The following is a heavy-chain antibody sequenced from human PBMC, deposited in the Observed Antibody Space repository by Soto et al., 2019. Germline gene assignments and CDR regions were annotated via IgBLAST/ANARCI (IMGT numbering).Heavy chain of an antibody. J-gene: IGHJ4*02. D-gene: IGHD4-17*01. CDR1: GYTFTTYG. Sequence: QIHLVQSGGEVKKPGASVKVSCQTSGYTFTTYGISWVRQAPGQGLEWMGWITPFNDNTNYAQTLQGRVTMTTDTSTNTAYLELRSLTSDDTAVYYCARTDKGDYVPPLDNWGQGTLVTGSS. CDR2: ITPFNDNT. V-gene: IGHV1-18*01. CDR3: ARTDKGDYVPPLDN.